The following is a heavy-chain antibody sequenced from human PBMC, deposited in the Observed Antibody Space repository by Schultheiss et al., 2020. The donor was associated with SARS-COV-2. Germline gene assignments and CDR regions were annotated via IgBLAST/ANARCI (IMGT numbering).Heavy chain of an antibody. CDR1: GFTFSTYA. CDR3: ARDQDRTVTNDAFDV. V-gene: IGHV3-30*04. CDR2: ISYDGRSK. Sequence: GGSLRLSCAASGFTFSTYALHWVRQAPGKGLEWVAVISYDGRSKYYADSVKGRLTISRDNSKNTLYLEMNSLKTEDTAVYYCARDQDRTVTNDAFDVWGQGTMVTVSS. J-gene: IGHJ3*01. D-gene: IGHD4-17*01.